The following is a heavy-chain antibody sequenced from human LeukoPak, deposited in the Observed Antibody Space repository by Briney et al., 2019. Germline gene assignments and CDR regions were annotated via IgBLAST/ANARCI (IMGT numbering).Heavy chain of an antibody. CDR1: GFTFSSYA. D-gene: IGHD3-16*01. J-gene: IGHJ4*02. CDR2: ISYDGSNK. V-gene: IGHV3-30*04. Sequence: GGSLRLSCAASGFTFSSYAMHWVRQAPGKGLEWVAVISYDGSNKYYADSVKGRFTISRDNSKNTLYLQMNSLRAEDTAVYYWARERGGGGFDYWGQGTLVTVSS. CDR3: ARERGGGGFDY.